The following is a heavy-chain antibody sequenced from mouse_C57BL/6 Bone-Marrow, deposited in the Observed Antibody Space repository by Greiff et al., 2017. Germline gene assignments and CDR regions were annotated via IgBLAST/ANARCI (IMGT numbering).Heavy chain of an antibody. J-gene: IGHJ2*01. CDR2: ISSGGDYI. D-gene: IGHD1-1*01. CDR1: GFTFSSYA. CDR3: TRDSAVVPYFDY. V-gene: IGHV5-9-1*02. Sequence: VQLKESGEGLVKPGGSLKLSCAASGFTFSSYAMSWVRQTPEKRLEWVAYISSGGDYIYYADTVKGRFTISRDNARNTLYLQMSSLKSEDTAMYYCTRDSAVVPYFDYWGQGTTLTVSS.